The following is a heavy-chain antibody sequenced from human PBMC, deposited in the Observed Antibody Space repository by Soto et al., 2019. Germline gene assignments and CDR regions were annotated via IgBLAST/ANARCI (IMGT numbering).Heavy chain of an antibody. CDR3: ARGRGVTMIVVAHYYYYGMDV. D-gene: IGHD3-22*01. CDR2: IIPIFGTA. CDR1: GGTFSSYA. J-gene: IGHJ6*02. Sequence: ASVKVSCKASGGTFSSYAISWVRRAPGQGLEWMGGIIPIFGTANYAQKFQGRVTITADESTSTAYMELSSLRSEDTAVYYCARGRGVTMIVVAHYYYYGMDVWGQGTTVTVSS. V-gene: IGHV1-69*13.